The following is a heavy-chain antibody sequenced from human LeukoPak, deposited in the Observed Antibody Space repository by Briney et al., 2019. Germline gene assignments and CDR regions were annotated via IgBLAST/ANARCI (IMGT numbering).Heavy chain of an antibody. V-gene: IGHV4-59*01. J-gene: IGHJ6*03. CDR3: ARDSSHYYMDV. D-gene: IGHD6-13*01. CDR2: IYYSGST. CDR1: GGSISSYY. Sequence: SETLSLTCTVSGGSISSYYWSWIRQPPGKGLEWIGYIYYSGSTNYNPSLKSRVTISVVTSKNQFSLKLSSVTAADTAVYYCARDSSHYYMDVWGKGTTVTVSS.